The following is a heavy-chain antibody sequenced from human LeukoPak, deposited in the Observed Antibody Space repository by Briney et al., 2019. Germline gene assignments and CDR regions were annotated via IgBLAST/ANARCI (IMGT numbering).Heavy chain of an antibody. D-gene: IGHD3-10*01. Sequence: GGSLRLSCAASGFTFSSYAMSWVRQAPGKGLEWVSAISGSGGSTYYADSVKGRFTISRDNSKNTLYLQMNSLRAEDTAVYYCANLWFGDSWGNWFDPWGQGTLVTVSS. CDR3: ANLWFGDSWGNWFDP. V-gene: IGHV3-23*01. CDR2: ISGSGGST. CDR1: GFTFSSYA. J-gene: IGHJ5*02.